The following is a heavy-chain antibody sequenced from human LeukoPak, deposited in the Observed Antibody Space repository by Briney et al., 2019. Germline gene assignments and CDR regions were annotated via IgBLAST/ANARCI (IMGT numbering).Heavy chain of an antibody. V-gene: IGHV1-8*03. CDR3: ARGRGGGATSRDDY. Sequence: ASVKVSCKASGYTFTSYDINRVRQATGQGLEWMGWMNPNSGNPGYAQKFQGRVTITRNTSISTAYMELSSLRSEDTAVYYCARGRGGGATSRDDYWGQGTLVTVSS. CDR2: MNPNSGNP. D-gene: IGHD1-26*01. J-gene: IGHJ4*02. CDR1: GYTFTSYD.